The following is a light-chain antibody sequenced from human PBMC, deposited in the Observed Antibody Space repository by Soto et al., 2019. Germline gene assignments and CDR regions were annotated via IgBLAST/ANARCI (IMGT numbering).Light chain of an antibody. J-gene: IGKJ1*01. V-gene: IGKV1-5*01. CDR3: EQYNSYSRT. CDR2: DAS. CDR1: QSISSW. Sequence: DIQMAQSPSTLSASVGDRVTITCRASQSISSWLAWYQQKPGKAPRLLIYDASSLESGVPSRFSGSGSGTEFTLTISSLQPDDFATAYSEQYNSYSRTFGPGTKV.